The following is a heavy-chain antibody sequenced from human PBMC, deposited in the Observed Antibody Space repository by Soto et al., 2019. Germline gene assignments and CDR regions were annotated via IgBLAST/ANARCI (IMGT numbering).Heavy chain of an antibody. Sequence: SETLSLTCAVSGGSISSGGYSWSWIRQPPGKGPEWIGYIYYSGSTHYNPSLKSRLTMSVDTSKSQFSLKLSSVTAADTAVYYCARVPNYYDTSGYVYWGQGTLVTVSS. J-gene: IGHJ4*02. CDR2: IYYSGST. CDR1: GGSISSGGYS. D-gene: IGHD3-22*01. V-gene: IGHV4-30-2*05. CDR3: ARVPNYYDTSGYVY.